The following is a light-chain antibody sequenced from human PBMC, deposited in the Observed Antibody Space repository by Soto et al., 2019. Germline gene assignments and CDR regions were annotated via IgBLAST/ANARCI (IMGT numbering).Light chain of an antibody. J-gene: IGLJ1*01. CDR1: SSNIGAGYD. V-gene: IGLV1-40*01. Sequence: QSVLTQPPSVSGAPGQTITISCTGSSSNIGAGYDVHWYQQLPGRAPKLLIYGNNNRPSGVPDRFSGSKSGNTASLTISGLQAEDEADYYCSSFTRGSTPCVFGTGTKLTVL. CDR3: SSFTRGSTPCV. CDR2: GNN.